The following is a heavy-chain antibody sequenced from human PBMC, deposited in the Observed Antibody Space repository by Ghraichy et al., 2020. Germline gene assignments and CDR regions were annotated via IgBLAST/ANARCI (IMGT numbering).Heavy chain of an antibody. D-gene: IGHD3-22*01. Sequence: GGSLRLSCAASGFTVSSNYVSWVRQAPGKGLEWVSVIYSGGTTYYADSVKGRFTISRDSSKNTLYLQMNSLRAEDTAVYYCARGLYDTSGFYSKWFDSWGQGTLVTVSS. CDR2: IYSGGTT. CDR1: GFTVSSNY. V-gene: IGHV3-53*01. CDR3: ARGLYDTSGFYSKWFDS. J-gene: IGHJ5*01.